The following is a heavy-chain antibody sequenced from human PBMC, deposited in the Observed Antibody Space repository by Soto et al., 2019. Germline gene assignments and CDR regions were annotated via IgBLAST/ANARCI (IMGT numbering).Heavy chain of an antibody. D-gene: IGHD6-6*01. V-gene: IGHV4-4*07. CDR3: ARRDSVSSGRGFDY. Sequence: SSETLSLTCTVSGGSISNYFWSWIRQPAGKGLEWIGRFFTSGGTKYNPSLKSRVTMSVDMSKNQLSLSLVSVTAADTAVYYCARRDSVSSGRGFDYWGQGILVTVSS. CDR1: GGSISNYF. J-gene: IGHJ4*02. CDR2: FFTSGGT.